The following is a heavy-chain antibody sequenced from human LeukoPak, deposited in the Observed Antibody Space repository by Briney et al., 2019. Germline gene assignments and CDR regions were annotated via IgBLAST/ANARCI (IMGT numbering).Heavy chain of an antibody. D-gene: IGHD3-9*01. V-gene: IGHV3-7*03. J-gene: IGHJ5*02. CDR3: ARDYTGYFP. CDR1: GFTFSSHW. CDR2: IKEDGSVK. Sequence: GGSLRLSCTASGFTFSSHWMTWVRQPPGKGLEWVANIKEDGSVKYYVDSVKGRFTISRDNTKNALYLQMNSLRADDTAVYYCARDYTGYFPWGQGTLVIVSS.